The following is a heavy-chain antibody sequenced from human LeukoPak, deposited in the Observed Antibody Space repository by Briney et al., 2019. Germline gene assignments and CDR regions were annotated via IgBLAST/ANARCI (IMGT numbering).Heavy chain of an antibody. CDR1: GGSISTYH. CDR2: MQSTGDS. D-gene: IGHD5-18*01. J-gene: IGHJ4*02. Sequence: SETLSLTCTVSGGSISTYHWNWIRKSPEKGLEWIGYMQSTGDSNYNPSLKSRVTVSVDMSRNQIVLNLSSVTAADTAVYLCARDKQHSYGRYFDHWGQGTLVTVAS. V-gene: IGHV4-59*01. CDR3: ARDKQHSYGRYFDH.